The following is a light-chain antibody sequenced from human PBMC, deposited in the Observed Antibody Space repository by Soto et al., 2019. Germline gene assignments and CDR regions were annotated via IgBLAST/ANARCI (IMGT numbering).Light chain of an antibody. CDR3: ATWDDGLYGPV. J-gene: IGLJ3*02. Sequence: QSVLTQPPSASGTPGQRVTIACSGSYSNIGSNPVQWYLQLPGTAPKLLIYRNNERPSGFPDRFSGSKSGTSAYLAISGLQSEDEADYHCATWDDGLYGPVFGGGTKLTVL. CDR2: RNN. V-gene: IGLV1-44*01. CDR1: YSNIGSNP.